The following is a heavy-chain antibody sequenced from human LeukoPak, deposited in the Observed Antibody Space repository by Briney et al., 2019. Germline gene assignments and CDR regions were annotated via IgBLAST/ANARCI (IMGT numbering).Heavy chain of an antibody. Sequence: PGGSLRLSCAASGFTFSSYAMSWVRQAPGKGLEWVSVIYSGGSTYYADSVKGRFTISRDNSKNTLYLQMNSLRAEDTAVYYCASQVTAAGYSFDYWGQGTLVTVSS. D-gene: IGHD6-13*01. J-gene: IGHJ4*02. CDR1: GFTFSSYA. V-gene: IGHV3-66*04. CDR3: ASQVTAAGYSFDY. CDR2: IYSGGST.